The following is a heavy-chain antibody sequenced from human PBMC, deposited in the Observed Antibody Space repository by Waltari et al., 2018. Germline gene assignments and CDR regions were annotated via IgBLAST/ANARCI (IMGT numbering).Heavy chain of an antibody. Sequence: EVQLVESGGGLVQPGGSLRLSCAASGFTFSSYRMSWVRQAPGKGRGWVANITQDGSEKYYVDSVKGRFTISRDNAKNSLYLQMNSLRAEDTAVYYCARVVSYGMDVWGQGTTVTVSS. CDR2: ITQDGSEK. V-gene: IGHV3-7*01. CDR3: ARVVSYGMDV. CDR1: GFTFSSYR. J-gene: IGHJ6*02.